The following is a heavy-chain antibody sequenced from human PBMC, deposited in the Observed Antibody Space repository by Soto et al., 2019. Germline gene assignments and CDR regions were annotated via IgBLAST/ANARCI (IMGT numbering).Heavy chain of an antibody. V-gene: IGHV1-69*01. D-gene: IGHD5-12*01. CDR3: ARDREATLLMVDI. CDR1: GDTLSSPA. J-gene: IGHJ3*02. Sequence: QMQLVQSGAEVKKPGSSVTVSCKASGDTLSSPAVSWVRQAPGQGLEWMGGIISGYGTASYAQIFQGRVTITADDSTSTSYLEVSSLRPEDTAVYCCARDREATLLMVDIWGQGTMVIVSP. CDR2: IISGYGTA.